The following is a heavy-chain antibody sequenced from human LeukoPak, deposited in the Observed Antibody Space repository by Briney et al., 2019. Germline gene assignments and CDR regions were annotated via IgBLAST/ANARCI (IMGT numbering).Heavy chain of an antibody. CDR2: ISYDGSDK. Sequence: GGSLRLSCAASGFTFSSYAMHWVRQAPGKGLEWVAVISYDGSDKYYADSVKGRFTISRDNSNNTLFLQMDSLKDDDTAVYYCARGSGFFLDFDYWGQGTLVRVSS. D-gene: IGHD3-22*01. CDR3: ARGSGFFLDFDY. CDR1: GFTFSSYA. V-gene: IGHV3-30-3*01. J-gene: IGHJ4*02.